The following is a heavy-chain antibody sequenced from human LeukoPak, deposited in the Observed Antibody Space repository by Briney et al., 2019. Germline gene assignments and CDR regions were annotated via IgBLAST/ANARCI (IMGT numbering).Heavy chain of an antibody. CDR3: ARLSLGYYDILTGYYPYYFDY. J-gene: IGHJ4*02. CDR2: IYYSGST. Sequence: SETLSLTCTVSGGSISSYYWSWIRRPPGKGLEWIGYIYYSGSTNYNPSLKSRVTISVDTSKNQFSLKLSSVTAADTAVYYCARLSLGYYDILTGYYPYYFDYWGQGTLVTVSS. CDR1: GGSISSYY. V-gene: IGHV4-59*08. D-gene: IGHD3-9*01.